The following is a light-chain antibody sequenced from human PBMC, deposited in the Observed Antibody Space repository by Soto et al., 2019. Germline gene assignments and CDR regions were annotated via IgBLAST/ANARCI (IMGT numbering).Light chain of an antibody. V-gene: IGKV3-20*01. CDR3: QHFGGTTFT. Sequence: VLTQSAYPLSLSAGERATLSWRASQSFSGHLAWYQQKNGQAPRLLIYGASTRATGIPDRFSGSGYGTHVTLTISRLEPGDFAVYYCQHFGGTTFTFGQGTRLEI. CDR2: GAS. CDR1: QSFSGH. J-gene: IGKJ5*01.